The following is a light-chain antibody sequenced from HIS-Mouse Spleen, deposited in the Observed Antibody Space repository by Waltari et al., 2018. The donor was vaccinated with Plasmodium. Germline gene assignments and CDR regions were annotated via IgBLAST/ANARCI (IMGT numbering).Light chain of an antibody. CDR2: SNN. V-gene: IGLV1-44*01. Sequence: QSVLTQPPSASGTPGQRVTISCSGSSSNIGRNTVNWYQQLPGTAPKPLIYSNNRRPSGVPDRFSGSKSGTSASLAISGLQSEDEADYYCAAWDDSLNGPVFGGGTKLTVL. J-gene: IGLJ2*01. CDR3: AAWDDSLNGPV. CDR1: SSNIGRNT.